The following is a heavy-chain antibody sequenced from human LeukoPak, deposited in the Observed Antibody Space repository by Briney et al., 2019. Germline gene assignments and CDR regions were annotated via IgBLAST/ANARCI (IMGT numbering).Heavy chain of an antibody. D-gene: IGHD2/OR15-2a*01. V-gene: IGHV1-3*03. CDR1: GYSFSTYA. Sequence: ASVKVSCKASGYSFSTYAVHWVRQAPGQRLEWMGWIAADDNTKYSQDLQGRFTITRDTSASTAYMELSSLRSDDMAVYYCVRDNREGAFDIWGQGTKVTVSP. CDR3: VRDNREGAFDI. CDR2: IAADDNT. J-gene: IGHJ3*02.